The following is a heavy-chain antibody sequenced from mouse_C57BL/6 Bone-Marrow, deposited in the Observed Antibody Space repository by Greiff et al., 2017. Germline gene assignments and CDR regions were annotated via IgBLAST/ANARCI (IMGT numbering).Heavy chain of an antibody. CDR3: ARARGPYGNFDY. V-gene: IGHV3-8*01. CDR2: LSYSGST. J-gene: IGHJ2*01. D-gene: IGHD2-1*01. CDR1: GYSITRDY. Sequence: EVKLMESGPGLAKPSQTLSLTCSVTGYSITRDYWNWIRKFPGNKLEYMGYLSYSGSTYYNPSLKSRIAITRDTSTNQYYLQLNSGTTEDTATYYCARARGPYGNFDYGGQGTTLTVSA.